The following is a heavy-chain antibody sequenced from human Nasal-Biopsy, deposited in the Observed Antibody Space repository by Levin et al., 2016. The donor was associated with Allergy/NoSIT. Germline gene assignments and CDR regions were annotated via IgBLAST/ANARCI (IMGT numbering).Heavy chain of an antibody. CDR1: GGSFSSNS. CDR3: ALTSCGGDCYSGIDY. D-gene: IGHD2-21*02. Sequence: SVKVSCKASGGSFSSNSITWVRQAPGQGLEWMGGIIPVSGIVNYAQKFQGRVSITADKSTSTAYMELSSLRSEDTAVYYCALTSCGGDCYSGIDYWGQGTLVSVSS. CDR2: IIPVSGIV. J-gene: IGHJ4*02. V-gene: IGHV1-69*10.